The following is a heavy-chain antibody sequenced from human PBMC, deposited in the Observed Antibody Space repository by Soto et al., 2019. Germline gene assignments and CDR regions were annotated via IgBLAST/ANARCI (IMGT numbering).Heavy chain of an antibody. Sequence: QVQLVQSGAEVKKPGSPVRVSCKASGGTFSNYTLSWVRQAPGQGLEWMGRIIPIIAIVNYAQKFQGRVTIIAHNSSSTSYMELSSLRSEDTAVYYCASVAFGVVLEYYCYMDVWGVGTTVMVSS. D-gene: IGHD3-3*01. CDR3: ASVAFGVVLEYYCYMDV. CDR2: IIPIIAIV. J-gene: IGHJ6*03. CDR1: GGTFSNYT. V-gene: IGHV1-69*02.